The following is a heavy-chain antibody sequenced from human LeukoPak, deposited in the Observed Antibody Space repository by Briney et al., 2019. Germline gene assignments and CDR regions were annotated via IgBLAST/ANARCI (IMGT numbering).Heavy chain of an antibody. Sequence: PGTSLRLSCVASGFPFHDHDIQWVRQAPGKGLEWVAVIASDGGAKVYADFVKGRFTLSRDNSKNTVFLQMNSLSVEDTAVYYCAREAAWGQWYFDLWGQGAPVTVSS. J-gene: IGHJ4*02. CDR1: GFPFHDHD. CDR3: AREAAWGQWYFDL. D-gene: IGHD6-19*01. V-gene: IGHV3-30*03. CDR2: IASDGGAK.